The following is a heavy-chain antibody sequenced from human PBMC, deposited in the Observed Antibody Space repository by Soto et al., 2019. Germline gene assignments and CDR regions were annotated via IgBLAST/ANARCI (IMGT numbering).Heavy chain of an antibody. Sequence: GGSLRLSCAASGLTFSTYAMSWVRQAPGKGLEWVSVISGSGAHTYYADSVKGRFTISRDNSKNTLYLQMNSLRAEDTAVYYCAKQGLTLATRLDFWGQGTLVTVSS. CDR2: ISGSGAHT. J-gene: IGHJ4*02. CDR3: AKQGLTLATRLDF. CDR1: GLTFSTYA. V-gene: IGHV3-23*01. D-gene: IGHD3-16*01.